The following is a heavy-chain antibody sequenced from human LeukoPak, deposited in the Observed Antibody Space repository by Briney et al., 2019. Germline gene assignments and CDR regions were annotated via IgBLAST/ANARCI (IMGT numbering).Heavy chain of an antibody. D-gene: IGHD6-19*01. CDR1: GFIFSDYG. CDR3: ATDSAGWYSGGFDY. J-gene: IGHJ4*02. CDR2: IIPIFGTA. V-gene: IGHV1-69*01. Sequence: GGSLRLSCAASGFIFSDYGMHWVRQAPGKGLEWVGGIIPIFGTANYAQKFQGRVTITADESTSTAYMELSSLRSEDTAVYYCATDSAGWYSGGFDYWGQGTLVTVSS.